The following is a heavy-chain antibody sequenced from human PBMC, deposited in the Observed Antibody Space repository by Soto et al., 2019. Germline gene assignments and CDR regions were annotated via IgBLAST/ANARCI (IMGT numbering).Heavy chain of an antibody. CDR1: GGTFSSYA. Sequence: QVQLVQSGAEVKKPGSSVKVSCKASGGTFSSYATSWVRQAPGQGLEWMGRIIPMFGIVNYAQKFQGRVTITAEESMRTAYMDMSSLTSEDTAVYYCARTRLQVAANTYYYYGMDAWGQGTTVTVSS. D-gene: IGHD5-12*01. J-gene: IGHJ6*02. CDR3: ARTRLQVAANTYYYYGMDA. CDR2: IIPMFGIV. V-gene: IGHV1-69*12.